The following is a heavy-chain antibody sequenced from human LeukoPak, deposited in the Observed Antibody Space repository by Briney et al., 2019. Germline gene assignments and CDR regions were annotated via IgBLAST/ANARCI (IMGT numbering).Heavy chain of an antibody. CDR2: ISWNSGSI. V-gene: IGHV3-9*01. CDR1: GFTFDDYA. Sequence: GGSLRLSCAASGFTFDDYAMHWVRQAPGKGLEWVSGISWNSGSIGYADSVKGRFTISRDNAKNSLYLQMNSLRAEDTALYYCAKDIPTKIVVAPGAFDIWGQGTMVAVSS. CDR3: AKDIPTKIVVAPGAFDI. D-gene: IGHD3-22*01. J-gene: IGHJ3*02.